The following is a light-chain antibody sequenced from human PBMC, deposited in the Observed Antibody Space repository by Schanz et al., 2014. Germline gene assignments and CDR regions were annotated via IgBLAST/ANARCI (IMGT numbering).Light chain of an antibody. Sequence: DIVLTQSPGSLSLSPGERGTLSCRASQTVRNSYLAWYQQKPGQAPRLLIYHASSRATGIPDRFSGSGSGTDFTLTISRLEPEDFAVYYCQQRNDWPRTFGQGTKV. V-gene: IGKV3D-20*02. CDR3: QQRNDWPRT. CDR2: HAS. J-gene: IGKJ1*01. CDR1: QTVRNSY.